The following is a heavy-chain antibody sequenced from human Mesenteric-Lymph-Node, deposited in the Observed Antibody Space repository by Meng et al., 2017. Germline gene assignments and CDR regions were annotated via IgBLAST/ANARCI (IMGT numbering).Heavy chain of an antibody. CDR2: IIPIFGTA. D-gene: IGHD3-10*01. J-gene: IGHJ4*02. CDR3: ARVMEDALYYGSVPRFDY. V-gene: IGHV1-69*06. CDR1: GGTFSSYA. Sequence: SVKVSCKASGGTFSSYAISWVRQAPGQGLEWMGGIIPIFGTANYAQKFQGRVTITADKSTSTAYMELSSLRSEDTAVYYCARVMEDALYYGSVPRFDYWGQGTLVTVSS.